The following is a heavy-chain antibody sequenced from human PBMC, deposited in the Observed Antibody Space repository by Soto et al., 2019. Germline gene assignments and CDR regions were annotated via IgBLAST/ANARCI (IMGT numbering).Heavy chain of an antibody. V-gene: IGHV3-72*01. CDR2: IRNIANSYTT. D-gene: IGHD1-7*01. CDR3: ARRITGTPPADGGS. J-gene: IGHJ5*02. CDR1: GFTFSDHY. Sequence: EVQLVESGGDLVQPGGSLRLSCAVSGFTFSDHYMDWVRQAPGKGLEWVGRIRNIANSYTTDYAASVKGRFTISRDDSKNYLYLQMNGLKTEDTARYYCARRITGTPPADGGSWGQGTLVTVSS.